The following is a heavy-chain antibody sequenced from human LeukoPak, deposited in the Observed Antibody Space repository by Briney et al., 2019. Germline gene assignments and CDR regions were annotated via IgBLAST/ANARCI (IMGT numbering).Heavy chain of an antibody. CDR3: AHTPEYSGSPGDYYAMDV. CDR2: IYWNDDK. CDR1: GFSLSTSGVG. D-gene: IGHD1-26*01. V-gene: IGHV2-5*01. J-gene: IGHJ6*02. Sequence: FGPTLVKPTQTLTLTCTFSGFSLSTSGVGVGWIRQSPGKALEWLALIYWNDDKSYIPALKSRLTSTKDTSKNQVVLTMTSMAPVDTGTYYCAHTPEYSGSPGDYYAMDVWGQGTTVTVSS.